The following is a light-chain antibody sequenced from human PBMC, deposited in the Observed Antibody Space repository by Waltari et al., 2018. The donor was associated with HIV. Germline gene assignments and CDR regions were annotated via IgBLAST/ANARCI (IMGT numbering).Light chain of an antibody. J-gene: IGKJ4*01. CDR3: QQYYSTPINLT. V-gene: IGKV4-1*01. CDR2: WAS. Sequence: DIVMTQSPDSLAVSLGERATINCKSSQSVLYSSNNKNYLAWYQQKPGQPPKLLIYWASTRESGVPDRFSGSGSGTDFTLTISSLQAEDVAVYYCQQYYSTPINLTFGGGTKVEIK. CDR1: QSVLYSSNNKNY.